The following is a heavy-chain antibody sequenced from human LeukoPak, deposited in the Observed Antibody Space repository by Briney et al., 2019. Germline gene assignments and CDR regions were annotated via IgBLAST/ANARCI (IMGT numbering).Heavy chain of an antibody. CDR1: GGSFSGYY. Sequence: PSGTLSLTCAVYGGSFSGYYWSWIRQPPGKGLEWIGEINHSGSTNYNPSLKSRVTISVDTSKNQFSLKLSSVTAADTAVYYCARGGYYDFWSGYYLARRDYYFDYWGQGTLVTVSS. CDR2: INHSGST. D-gene: IGHD3-3*01. CDR3: ARGGYYDFWSGYYLARRDYYFDY. V-gene: IGHV4-34*01. J-gene: IGHJ4*02.